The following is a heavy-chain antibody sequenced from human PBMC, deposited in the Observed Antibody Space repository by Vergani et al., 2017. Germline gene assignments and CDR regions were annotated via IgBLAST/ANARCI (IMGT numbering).Heavy chain of an antibody. CDR3: AREWGFYYDSSGYYYSSSGFDY. V-gene: IGHV4-4*02. D-gene: IGHD3-22*01. J-gene: IGHJ4*02. Sequence: QVQLQESGPGLVKPSGTLSLTCAVSGGSISSSNWWSWVRQPPGKGLEWIGEIYHSGSTNYNPSLKSRVTISVDTSKNQFSLKLSSVTAADTAVYYCAREWGFYYDSSGYYYSSSGFDYWGQGTLVTVSS. CDR2: IYHSGST. CDR1: GGSISSSNW.